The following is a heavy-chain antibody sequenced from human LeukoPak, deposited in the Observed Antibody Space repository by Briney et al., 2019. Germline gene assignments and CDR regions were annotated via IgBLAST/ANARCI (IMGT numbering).Heavy chain of an antibody. CDR2: LSSSSSYI. D-gene: IGHD3-16*01. V-gene: IGHV3-21*01. J-gene: IGHJ5*02. CDR1: GFTFSSYS. Sequence: GGSLRLSCAASGFTFSSYSMNWVRQAPGKGLEWVSSLSSSSSYIDYADSVKGRFTISRDNAKNALYLQMNSLRAEDTAVYYCARGMGGLDPWGQGTLVTVSS. CDR3: ARGMGGLDP.